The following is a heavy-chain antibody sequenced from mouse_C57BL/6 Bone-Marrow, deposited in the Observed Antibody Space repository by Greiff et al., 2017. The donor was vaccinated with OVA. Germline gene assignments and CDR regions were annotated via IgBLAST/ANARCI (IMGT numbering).Heavy chain of an antibody. Sequence: ESGPGLVKPSQSLSLTCSVTGYSITSGYYWHWIRQFPGNKLEWMGYISYDGSNNYNPSLKNRISITRDTSKNQFFLKLNSVTTEDTATYYCAGGSVDYWGQGTTLTVSS. CDR1: GYSITSGYY. CDR2: ISYDGSN. CDR3: AGGSVDY. J-gene: IGHJ2*01. D-gene: IGHD1-1*02. V-gene: IGHV3-6*01.